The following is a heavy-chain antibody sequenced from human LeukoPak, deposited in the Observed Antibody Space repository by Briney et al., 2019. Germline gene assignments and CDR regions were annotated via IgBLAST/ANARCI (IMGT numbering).Heavy chain of an antibody. CDR1: GGSFSGYY. CDR3: ARGRTMTKRFDI. D-gene: IGHD3-22*01. J-gene: IGHJ3*02. V-gene: IGHV4-34*01. Sequence: SETLSLTCAVYGGSFSGYYWSWIRQPPGKGLEWIGEINHSGSTNYNPSLKSRVTISEDTSKNQFSLKLSSVTAADTAVYYCARGRTMTKRFDIWGQGTMVTVSS. CDR2: INHSGST.